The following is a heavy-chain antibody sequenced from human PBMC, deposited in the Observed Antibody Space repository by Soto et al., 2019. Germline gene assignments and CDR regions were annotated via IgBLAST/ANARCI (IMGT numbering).Heavy chain of an antibody. Sequence: EVQLLESGGGLVQPGGSLRLSCAASGFTFRYYTMSWVRQAPGKGLEWVSAISSSGDIIYYADTVKGRFTISRDNSKNTLYLPMNRRRADDTAVYYGADPVPAATRYDYYDMDVWGQGTTVTVSS. CDR2: ISSSGDII. D-gene: IGHD2-2*01. CDR1: GFTFRYYT. V-gene: IGHV3-23*01. J-gene: IGHJ6*02. CDR3: ADPVPAATRYDYYDMDV.